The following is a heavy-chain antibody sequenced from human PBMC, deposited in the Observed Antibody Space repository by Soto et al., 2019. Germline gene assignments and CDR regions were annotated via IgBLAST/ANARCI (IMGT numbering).Heavy chain of an antibody. D-gene: IGHD6-13*01. V-gene: IGHV4-34*01. J-gene: IGHJ6*02. CDR1: GGSFSGYY. CDR3: ASARIQYSSSWYYYYYGMDV. Sequence: SETLSLTCAVYGGSFSGYYWGWIRQPSGKGLEWIGEINHSGSTNYNPSLKSRVTISVDTSKNQFSLKLSSVTAADTAVYYCASARIQYSSSWYYYYYGMDVWGQGTTVT. CDR2: INHSGST.